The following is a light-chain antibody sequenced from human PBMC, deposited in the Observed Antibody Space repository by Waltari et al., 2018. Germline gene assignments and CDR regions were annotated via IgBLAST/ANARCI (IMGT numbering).Light chain of an antibody. CDR1: NYNIGSGP. CDR2: SNE. CDR3: ATWDGRVNGVL. Sequence: QSVLTQAPSVSGTPGQRVTISCSGTNYNIGSGPVNWYQQVPGMSPKLLLYSNEQRPSGVPDRFAGSKSGTSASLAISGLQSEDEADYYCATWDGRVNGVLFGGGTKVTVL. V-gene: IGLV1-44*01. J-gene: IGLJ2*01.